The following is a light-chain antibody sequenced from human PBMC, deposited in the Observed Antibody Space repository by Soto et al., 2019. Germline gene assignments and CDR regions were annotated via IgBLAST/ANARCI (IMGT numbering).Light chain of an antibody. V-gene: IGKV3-15*01. J-gene: IGKJ4*01. CDR1: QSAISN. CDR3: HQYYKWPLT. CDR2: DAS. Sequence: IVMTQSPATLSVSPGERVTLSCRASQSAISNLAWYQQKPGQTPRLLIYDASTRATGVPARFSGSGSGTEFTLTISSLLSEDFAVYYCHQYYKWPLTFGGGTKVEIK.